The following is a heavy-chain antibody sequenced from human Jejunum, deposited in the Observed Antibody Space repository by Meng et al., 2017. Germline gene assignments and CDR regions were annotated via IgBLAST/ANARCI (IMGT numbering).Heavy chain of an antibody. D-gene: IGHD2-2*01. Sequence: GESLKISCAASGLTFSTYWMHWVRQAPGKGLVWVSRISTDGSITNYVDSVKGRFTISRDNAKNTLYLQMNSLRAEDTAVYFCARQYCSSNTCYYDAWGQGTLVTVSS. J-gene: IGHJ4*02. CDR1: GLTFSTYW. CDR2: ISTDGSIT. CDR3: ARQYCSSNTCYYDA. V-gene: IGHV3-74*01.